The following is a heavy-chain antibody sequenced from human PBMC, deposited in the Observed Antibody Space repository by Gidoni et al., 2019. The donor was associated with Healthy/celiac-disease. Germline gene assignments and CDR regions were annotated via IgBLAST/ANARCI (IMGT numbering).Heavy chain of an antibody. CDR3: ARMCRDYIWGTSYYFDY. CDR2: IFSNDEK. V-gene: IGHV2-26*01. CDR1: GFSLSNARMG. D-gene: IGHD3-16*01. Sequence: QVTLKESGPELVKPTETLTLTCTVSGFSLSNARMGVSWIRQPPGKALEWLAHIFSNDEKSYSTSLKSRFTISKDTSKSQVVLTMTNMDPVDTATYYCARMCRDYIWGTSYYFDYWGQGTLVTVSS. J-gene: IGHJ4*02.